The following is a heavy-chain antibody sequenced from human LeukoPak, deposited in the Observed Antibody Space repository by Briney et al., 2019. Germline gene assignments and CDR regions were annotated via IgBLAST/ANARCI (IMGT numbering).Heavy chain of an antibody. CDR3: ARGRVTWIQLWFQRHNWFDP. CDR1: GYTFTGYY. V-gene: IGHV1-8*02. Sequence: ASVKVSCKASGYTFTGYYMHWVRQATGQGLEWMGWMNPNSGNTGYAQKFQGRVTMTRNTSISTAYMELSSLRSEDTAVYYCARGRVTWIQLWFQRHNWFDPWGQGTLVTVSS. CDR2: MNPNSGNT. J-gene: IGHJ5*02. D-gene: IGHD5-18*01.